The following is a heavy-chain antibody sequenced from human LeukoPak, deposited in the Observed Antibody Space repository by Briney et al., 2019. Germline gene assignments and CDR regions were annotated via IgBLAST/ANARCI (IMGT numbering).Heavy chain of an antibody. Sequence: ASVKVPCKASGYTFTGYYMHWVRQAPGQGLEWMGWINPNSGGTNYAQKFQGRVTMTRDTSISTAYMELSRLRSDDTAVYYCARGTPHIVVVVAATLEYYFDYWGQGTLVTVSS. CDR3: ARGTPHIVVVVAATLEYYFDY. CDR2: INPNSGGT. CDR1: GYTFTGYY. D-gene: IGHD2-15*01. J-gene: IGHJ4*02. V-gene: IGHV1-2*02.